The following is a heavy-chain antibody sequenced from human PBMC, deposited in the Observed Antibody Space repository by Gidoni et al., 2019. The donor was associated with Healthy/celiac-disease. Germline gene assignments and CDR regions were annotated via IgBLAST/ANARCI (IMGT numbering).Heavy chain of an antibody. CDR1: GSTFSSYA. CDR2: ISSNGGST. D-gene: IGHD6-13*01. Sequence: EVQLVESGGGLVQPGGSLRLSCSASGSTFSSYAMHWGRQAPGKGLEYVSAISSNGGSTYYADSVKGRFTISRDNSKNTLYLQMSSLRAEDTAVYYCVTQQQLGLFDYWGQGTLVTVSS. V-gene: IGHV3-64D*08. CDR3: VTQQQLGLFDY. J-gene: IGHJ4*02.